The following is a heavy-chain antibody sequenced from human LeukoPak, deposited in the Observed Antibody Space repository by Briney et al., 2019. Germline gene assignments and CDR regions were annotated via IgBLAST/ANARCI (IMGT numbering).Heavy chain of an antibody. V-gene: IGHV1-69*13. Sequence: SVKVSCKASGGTFSSYAISWVRQAPGQGLEWMGGIIPIFGTANYAQKFQGRVTITADESTSTAYMELSSLRSEDTAVYYCARGDVDIVATLFDYWGQGTLVTVSS. D-gene: IGHD5-12*01. CDR3: ARGDVDIVATLFDY. CDR2: IIPIFGTA. J-gene: IGHJ4*02. CDR1: GGTFSSYA.